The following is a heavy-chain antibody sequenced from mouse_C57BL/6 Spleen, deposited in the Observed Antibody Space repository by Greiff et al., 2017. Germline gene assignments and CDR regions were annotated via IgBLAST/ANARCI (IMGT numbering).Heavy chain of an antibody. J-gene: IGHJ2*01. D-gene: IGHD2-3*01. Sequence: VQLQQSGAELVRPGTSVKVSCKASGYAFTNYLIEWVKQRPGQGLEWIGVINPGSGGTNYNEKFKGKATLTADKSSSTAYMQLSSLTSEDSAGYFCARDDGIFDYWGQGTTLTVSS. CDR2: INPGSGGT. CDR3: ARDDGIFDY. V-gene: IGHV1-54*01. CDR1: GYAFTNYL.